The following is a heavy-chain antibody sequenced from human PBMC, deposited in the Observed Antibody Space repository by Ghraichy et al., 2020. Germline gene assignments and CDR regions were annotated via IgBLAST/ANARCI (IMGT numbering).Heavy chain of an antibody. D-gene: IGHD1-26*01. CDR1: GFTFSSYS. CDR3: ARDTSLRGELLEFDY. J-gene: IGHJ4*02. Sequence: GGSLRLSCAASGFTFSSYSMNWVRQAPGKGLDWVSSISISSSYIYSAASVKGRFTISRDNAKTSLYLQMNSLTAEDTAVYYCARDTSLRGELLEFDYWGQGPLVTVSS. CDR2: ISISSSYI. V-gene: IGHV3-21*01.